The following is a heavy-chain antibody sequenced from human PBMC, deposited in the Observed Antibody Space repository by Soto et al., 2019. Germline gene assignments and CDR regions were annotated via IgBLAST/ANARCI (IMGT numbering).Heavy chain of an antibody. CDR1: GFPFGSHA. Sequence: LRLSCAASGFPFGSHAMSWVRQAPGKGLEWVSLVSGNGGTTNYADSVKGRFTISRDNSQKTLYLQMNSLRAEDTAIYYCAKGKAHTLFGVDTLFDYWGQGTLVTV. D-gene: IGHD3-3*01. CDR2: VSGNGGTT. CDR3: AKGKAHTLFGVDTLFDY. J-gene: IGHJ4*02. V-gene: IGHV3-23*01.